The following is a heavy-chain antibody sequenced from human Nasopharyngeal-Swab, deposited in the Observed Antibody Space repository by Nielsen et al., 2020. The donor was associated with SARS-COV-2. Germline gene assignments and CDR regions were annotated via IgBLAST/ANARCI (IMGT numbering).Heavy chain of an antibody. CDR2: IYSGGGT. J-gene: IGHJ6*02. D-gene: IGHD3-9*01. CDR3: ARDYRLRYFDWSYYYYGMDV. V-gene: IGHV3-53*01. Sequence: WIRQPPGKGLEWVSVIYSGGGTYYADSVKGRFTISRDNSKNTLYLQMNSLRAEDTAVYYCARDYRLRYFDWSYYYYGMDVWGQGTTVTVSS.